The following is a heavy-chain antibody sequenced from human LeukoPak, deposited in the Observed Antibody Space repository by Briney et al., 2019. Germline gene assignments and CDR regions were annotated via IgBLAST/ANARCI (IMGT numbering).Heavy chain of an antibody. Sequence: SETLSLTCTVSGGSISSGGYNWSWIRQHPGTGLECIGYIYYSGSTYYNPSLKSRVTISVDTSKNQFSLKLSSVTAADTAVYYCARGSYVGPTSGYFDYWGQGTLVTVSS. CDR1: GGSISSGGYN. CDR2: IYYSGST. D-gene: IGHD1-26*01. J-gene: IGHJ4*02. V-gene: IGHV4-31*03. CDR3: ARGSYVGPTSGYFDY.